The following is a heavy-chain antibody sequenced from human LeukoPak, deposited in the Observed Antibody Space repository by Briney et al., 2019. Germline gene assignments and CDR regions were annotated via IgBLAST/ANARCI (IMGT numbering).Heavy chain of an antibody. J-gene: IGHJ4*02. CDR2: ISGSGGST. CDR1: GFTFSSYA. D-gene: IGHD3-10*01. V-gene: IGHV3-23*01. CDR3: ANGFWQSMVRGVIPH. Sequence: GGSLRLSCAASGFTFSSYAMSWVRQAPGKGLEWVSAISGSGGSTYYADSVKGRFTISRDNSKNTLYLQMNSLRAEDTAVYYCANGFWQSMVRGVIPHWGQGTLVTVSS.